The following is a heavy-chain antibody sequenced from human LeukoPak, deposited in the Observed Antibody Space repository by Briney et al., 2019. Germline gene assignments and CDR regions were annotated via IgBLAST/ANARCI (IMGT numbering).Heavy chain of an antibody. D-gene: IGHD1-14*01. CDR1: GFTFNAYA. J-gene: IGHJ4*02. CDR3: ARDRNSPAKYYFDY. Sequence: PGGSLRLSCAASGFTFNAYAMHWVRQAPGKGLEWVAVVANDGRDKQYADSMKGRFTISRDNSENTLYLQMNTLRAEDTAVYYYARDRNSPAKYYFDYWGQGTLVTVSS. CDR2: VANDGRDK. V-gene: IGHV3-30*01.